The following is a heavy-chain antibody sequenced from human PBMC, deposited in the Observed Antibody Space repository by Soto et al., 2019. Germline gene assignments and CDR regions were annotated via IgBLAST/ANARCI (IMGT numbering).Heavy chain of an antibody. D-gene: IGHD1-26*01. CDR2: IIPILGIA. J-gene: IGHJ6*03. V-gene: IGHV1-69*02. Sequence: GASVKVSCKASGGTFSSYTISWVRQAPGQSLEWMGRIIPILGIANYAQKFQGRVTITADKSTSTAYMELSSLRSEDTAVYYCARGRSHGSHYYYYYMDVWGKGTTVTVSS. CDR3: ARGRSHGSHYYYYYMDV. CDR1: GGTFSSYT.